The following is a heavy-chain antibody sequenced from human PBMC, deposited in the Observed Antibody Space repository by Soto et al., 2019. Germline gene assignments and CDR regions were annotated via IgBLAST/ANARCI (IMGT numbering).Heavy chain of an antibody. J-gene: IGHJ2*01. CDR2: ISGSGGST. CDR3: AKGTVGWYFDL. CDR1: GFTFSSYA. D-gene: IGHD4-17*01. Sequence: EVQLLESGGGLVQPGGSLRLSCAASGFTFSSYAMNWVRQAPGKGLEWVSVISGSGGSTYYADAVKGRFTISRDNSKNTLYLQMNSLRAEDTAVYYCAKGTVGWYFDLWGRGTLVTVSS. V-gene: IGHV3-23*01.